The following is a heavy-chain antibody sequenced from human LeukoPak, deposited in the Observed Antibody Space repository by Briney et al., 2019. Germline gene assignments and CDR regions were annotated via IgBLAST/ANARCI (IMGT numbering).Heavy chain of an antibody. J-gene: IGHJ3*02. D-gene: IGHD6-6*01. CDR3: ARSPIAARPSDAFDI. Sequence: SETLSLTCTVSGGSISSYYWSWIRQPPGKGLEWIGYIYYSGSAKYNPSLKSRVTISVDTSKNQFSLKLSSVTAADTAVYYCARSPIAARPSDAFDIWGQGTMVTVSS. V-gene: IGHV4-59*01. CDR2: IYYSGSA. CDR1: GGSISSYY.